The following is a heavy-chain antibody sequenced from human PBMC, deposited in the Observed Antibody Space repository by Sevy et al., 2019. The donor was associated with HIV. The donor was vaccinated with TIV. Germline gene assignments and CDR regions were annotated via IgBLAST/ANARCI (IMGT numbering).Heavy chain of an antibody. D-gene: IGHD3-16*01. CDR2: ISGSGDST. V-gene: IGHV3-23*01. CDR3: AKPRGSFYFDY. CDR1: GFTFSTYG. J-gene: IGHJ4*02. Sequence: GGSLRLSCATSGFTFSTYGMHWVRQAPGKGLEWVSTISGSGDSTFYSDSVKGRFTISRDNSKNTLYLQMNSLRAEDTAVYYCAKPRGSFYFDYWGQGTLVTVSS.